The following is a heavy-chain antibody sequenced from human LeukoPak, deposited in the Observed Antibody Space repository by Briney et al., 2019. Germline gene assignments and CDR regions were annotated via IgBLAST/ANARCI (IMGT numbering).Heavy chain of an antibody. Sequence: PSETLSLTCTVSGGSISSYYWSSIRQPPGKGLEWIGYIYYSGSTNYNPSLKSRVTISVDTSKNQFSLKLSSVTAADTAVYYCARQGFGIAAAGPAWFDPWGQGTLVTVSS. CDR2: IYYSGST. CDR1: GGSISSYY. CDR3: ARQGFGIAAAGPAWFDP. V-gene: IGHV4-59*08. J-gene: IGHJ5*02. D-gene: IGHD6-13*01.